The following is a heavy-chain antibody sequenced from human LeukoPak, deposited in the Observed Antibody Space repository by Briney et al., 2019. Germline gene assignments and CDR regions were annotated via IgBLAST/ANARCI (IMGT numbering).Heavy chain of an antibody. CDR3: ARSHKLSYSSSWYGY. V-gene: IGHV3-30*03. D-gene: IGHD6-13*01. J-gene: IGHJ4*02. CDR2: ISYDGSNQ. CDR1: GFTFSNYG. Sequence: GRSLRLSCAASGFTFSNYGMHWVRQAPGKGLEWVAVISYDGSNQYYADSVKGRFTISRDNSKNTLYLQMNSLRAEDTAVYYCARSHKLSYSSSWYGYWGQGTLVTVSS.